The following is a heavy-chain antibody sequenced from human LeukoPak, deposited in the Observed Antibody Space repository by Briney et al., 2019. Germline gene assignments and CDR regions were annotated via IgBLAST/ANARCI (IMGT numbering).Heavy chain of an antibody. CDR2: ISSSGSTI. CDR3: ATLIFGVVRYYYYYMDV. Sequence: PGGSLRLSYAASGFTFSDYYMSWIRQAPGKGLEWVSYISSSGSTIYYADSVKGRFTISRDNAKNSLYLQMNSLRAEDTAVYYCATLIFGVVRYYYYYMDVWGKGTTVTVSS. D-gene: IGHD3-3*01. J-gene: IGHJ6*03. CDR1: GFTFSDYY. V-gene: IGHV3-11*04.